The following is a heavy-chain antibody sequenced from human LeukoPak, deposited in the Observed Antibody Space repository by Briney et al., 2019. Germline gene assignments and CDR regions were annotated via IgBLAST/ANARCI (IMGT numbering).Heavy chain of an antibody. V-gene: IGHV3-23*01. Sequence: GGSLRLSCAASGFTFSTYAMSWVRQAPGKGLEWASGISGSGDNTYYADSAKGRFTISRDNSKNTVYLQMNSLRAEDTALYYCAKDVCGNYCSFDVWGQGTMVTVSS. D-gene: IGHD1-26*01. CDR3: AKDVCGNYCSFDV. CDR2: ISGSGDNT. CDR1: GFTFSTYA. J-gene: IGHJ3*01.